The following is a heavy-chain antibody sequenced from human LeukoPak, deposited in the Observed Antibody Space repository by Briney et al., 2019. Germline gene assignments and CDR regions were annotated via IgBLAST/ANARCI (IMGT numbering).Heavy chain of an antibody. CDR2: IYTSGST. J-gene: IGHJ6*02. Sequence: SWIRQPAGKGLEWFGRIYTSGSTNYNPSLKSRVTMSVDTSKNQFSLKLSSVTAADTAVYYCAREAGNSWSYYYYYYGMDVWGQGTTVTVSS. CDR3: AREAGNSWSYYYYYYGMDV. V-gene: IGHV4-4*07. D-gene: IGHD6-13*01.